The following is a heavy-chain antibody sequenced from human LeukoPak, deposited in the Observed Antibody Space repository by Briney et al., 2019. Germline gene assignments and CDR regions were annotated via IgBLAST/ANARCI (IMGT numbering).Heavy chain of an antibody. D-gene: IGHD3-16*01. CDR2: INHSGST. CDR3: ARGGGWGDYFDY. J-gene: IGHJ4*02. Sequence: SETLSLTCTVSGGSISSSSYYWSWIRQPPGKGLEWIGEINHSGSTNYNPSLKSRVTISVDTSKNQFSLKLSSVTAADTAVYYCARGGGWGDYFDYWGQGTLVTVSS. CDR1: GGSISSSSYY. V-gene: IGHV4-39*07.